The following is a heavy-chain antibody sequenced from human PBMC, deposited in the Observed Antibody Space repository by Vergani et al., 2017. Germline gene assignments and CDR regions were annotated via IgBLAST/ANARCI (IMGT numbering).Heavy chain of an antibody. CDR3: ASGKYYSDSTSHFRGRYFDV. J-gene: IGHJ2*01. D-gene: IGHD3-16*01. Sequence: QMQLQESGPGLVQASETLSLTCTVSGDSIISRSYYWGWIRQPPGKGLEWIGSIYNSGNGDSSSSLKSRVTISAETSKNQFSLRLTSVTAADTAVYYCASGKYYSDSTSHFRGRYFDVWGRGTLVTVPS. V-gene: IGHV4-39*01. CDR2: IYNSGNG. CDR1: GDSIISRSYY.